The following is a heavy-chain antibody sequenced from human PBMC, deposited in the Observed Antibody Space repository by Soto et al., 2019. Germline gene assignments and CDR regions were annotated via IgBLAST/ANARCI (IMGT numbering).Heavy chain of an antibody. CDR1: GLTVSGNY. J-gene: IGHJ4*02. CDR3: ARASSRWGSEDAY. D-gene: IGHD7-27*01. V-gene: IGHV3-53*01. Sequence: EVQLVESGGGLIHPGGSLRLSCAASGLTVSGNYMGWVRQAPGKGLEWVSGIYSDGSTIYADSVKGRFTIFRDNSKNTLYLQMNSLRAEDTAVYHCARASSRWGSEDAYWGQGTLVTVSS. CDR2: IYSDGST.